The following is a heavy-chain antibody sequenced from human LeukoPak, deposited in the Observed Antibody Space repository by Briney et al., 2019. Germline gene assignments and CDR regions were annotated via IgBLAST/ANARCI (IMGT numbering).Heavy chain of an antibody. V-gene: IGHV3-21*01. CDR3: ASSNDYGDYVRY. CDR2: ISSSSSYI. Sequence: PGGSLRLSCAASGFTFSSYSMNWVRQAPGKGLEWVSSISSSSSYIYYADSVKGRFTVSRDNAKNSLYLQMNSLRAEDTAVYYCASSNDYGDYVRYWGQGTLVTVSS. CDR1: GFTFSSYS. D-gene: IGHD4-17*01. J-gene: IGHJ4*02.